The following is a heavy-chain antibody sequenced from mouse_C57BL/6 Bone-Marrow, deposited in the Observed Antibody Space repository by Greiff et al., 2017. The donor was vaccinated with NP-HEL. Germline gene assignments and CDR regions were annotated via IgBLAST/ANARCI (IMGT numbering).Heavy chain of an antibody. CDR3: ARLLYYYGSSHYFDY. Sequence: EVNVVESGPELVKPGDSVKISCKASGYSFTGYFMNWVMQSHGKSLEWIGRINPYNGDTFYNQKFKGKATLTVDKSSSTAHMELRSLTSEDSAVYYCARLLYYYGSSHYFDYWGQGTTLTVSS. V-gene: IGHV1-20*01. CDR2: INPYNGDT. D-gene: IGHD1-1*01. J-gene: IGHJ2*01. CDR1: GYSFTGYF.